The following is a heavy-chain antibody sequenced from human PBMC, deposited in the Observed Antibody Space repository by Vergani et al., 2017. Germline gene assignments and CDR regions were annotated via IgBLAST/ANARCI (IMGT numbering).Heavy chain of an antibody. CDR3: ARDHRDYNNYPWTFDI. CDR1: GFSFSDHY. CDR2: ISNSGNTI. V-gene: IGHV3-11*01. D-gene: IGHD5-24*01. J-gene: IGHJ3*02. Sequence: QVQLVESGGGLVKPGGSLRLSCAASGFSFSDHYMTWIRQAPGKGLEWVSYISNSGNTIEYADSVKGRFSISRDNAKSSLFLQMDRLRAEDTAVYYCARDHRDYNNYPWTFDIWGQGSMVTVSS.